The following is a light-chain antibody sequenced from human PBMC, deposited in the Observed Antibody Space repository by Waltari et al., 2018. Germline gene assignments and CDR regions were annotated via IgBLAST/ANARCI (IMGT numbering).Light chain of an antibody. Sequence: EIVLTQSPGTLSLSPGERATPSSRASQSVSHSNLAWYQQKGGQAPRLLIYGASSRATGIPDRFSGSGSGTDFTLTISRLEPEDFGVYYCQQYAGSPITFGGGTKVEI. CDR3: QQYAGSPIT. J-gene: IGKJ4*01. V-gene: IGKV3-20*01. CDR2: GAS. CDR1: QSVSHSN.